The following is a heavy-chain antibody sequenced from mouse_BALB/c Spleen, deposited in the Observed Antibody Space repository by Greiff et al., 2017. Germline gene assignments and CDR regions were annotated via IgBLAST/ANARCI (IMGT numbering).Heavy chain of an antibody. Sequence: DVKLVESGGGLVKPGGSLKLSCAASGFTFSSYAMSWVRQSPEKRLEWVAEISSGGSYTYYPDTVTGRFTISRDNAKNTLYLEMSSLRSEDTAMYYCARGVDYGFAYWGQGTLVTVSA. CDR3: ARGVDYGFAY. CDR1: GFTFSSYA. D-gene: IGHD2-4*01. J-gene: IGHJ3*01. CDR2: ISSGGSYT. V-gene: IGHV5-9-4*01.